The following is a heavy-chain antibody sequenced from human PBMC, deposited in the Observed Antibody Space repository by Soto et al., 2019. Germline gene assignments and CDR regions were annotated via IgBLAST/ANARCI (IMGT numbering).Heavy chain of an antibody. J-gene: IGHJ5*02. V-gene: IGHV1-69*13. CDR2: IIPISGTA. CDR1: VGTISSYA. CDR3: ARDGPDIVVVPAAPRTLNWFDP. Sequence: GASVNLSCKASVGTISSYAIRWVRQAPGQGLEWMGAIIPISGTANYAQKFQGRVTITADDSTSTAYMELSSLRSEDTAVYYCARDGPDIVVVPAAPRTLNWFDPWGQGTPVTVSS. D-gene: IGHD2-2*01.